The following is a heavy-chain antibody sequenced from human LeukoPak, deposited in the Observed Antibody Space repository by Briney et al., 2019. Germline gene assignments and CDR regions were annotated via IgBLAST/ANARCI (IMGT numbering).Heavy chain of an antibody. V-gene: IGHV1-18*04. CDR3: ARGGLYCSSTSCYGIEY. CDR1: GYTFTSYG. D-gene: IGHD2-2*01. CDR2: ISAYNGNT. J-gene: IGHJ4*02. Sequence: ASVKVSCKTAGYTFTSYGISWVRQAPGQGLEWMGWISAYNGNTNYAQKLQGRVTMTTDTSTSTVYMELRSLRSDDTAVYYCARGGLYCSSTSCYGIEYWGQGTLVTVSS.